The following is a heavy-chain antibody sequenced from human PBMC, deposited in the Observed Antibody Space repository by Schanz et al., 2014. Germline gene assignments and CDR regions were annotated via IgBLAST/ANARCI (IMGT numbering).Heavy chain of an antibody. CDR3: ARVRSEDYGGMDV. Sequence: QEQLVQSGAEVKTPGDSVKVSCKASGYSIGGYYMHWVRQAPRVGPVWMGRINPNNGGTQYAQKFQGRVTRTTAKSISTVYMELSRLRSDDTAVYYCARVRSEDYGGMDVWGQGTTVTVSS. J-gene: IGHJ6*02. CDR1: GYSIGGYY. V-gene: IGHV1-2*06. CDR2: INPNNGGT.